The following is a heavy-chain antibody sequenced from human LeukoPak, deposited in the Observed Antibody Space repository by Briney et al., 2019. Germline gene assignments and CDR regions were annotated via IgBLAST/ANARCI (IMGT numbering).Heavy chain of an antibody. V-gene: IGHV4-4*07. CDR3: ARAPTHIAAAGTADAFDI. CDR1: GGSISSYY. J-gene: IGHJ3*02. Sequence: SETLSLTCTVSGGSISSYYWSWIRQPAGKGLEWIGRIYTSGSTNYNPSLKSRVTMSVDTSKNQFSLKLSSVTAADTAVYYCARAPTHIAAAGTADAFDIWGQGTMVTVSS. D-gene: IGHD6-13*01. CDR2: IYTSGST.